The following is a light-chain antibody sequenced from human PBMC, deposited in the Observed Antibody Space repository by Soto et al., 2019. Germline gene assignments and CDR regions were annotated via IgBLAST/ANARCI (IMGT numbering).Light chain of an antibody. CDR3: SSYTSDSTPLV. CDR1: GSDVGGYND. J-gene: IGLJ2*01. V-gene: IGLV2-14*01. Sequence: QSALTQPASVSGSPGQSVTISCSGTGSDVGGYNDVSWYQQHPGKAYQVMIYDVSNRPADVSNRFSGSKSGNTASLTISGLQAEDEADYYCSSYTSDSTPLVFGGGTKLTV. CDR2: DVS.